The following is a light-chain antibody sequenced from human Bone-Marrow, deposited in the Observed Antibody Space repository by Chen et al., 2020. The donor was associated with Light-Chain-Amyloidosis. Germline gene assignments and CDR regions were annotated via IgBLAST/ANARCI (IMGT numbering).Light chain of an antibody. CDR3: QQYGTSPLT. J-gene: IGKJ4*01. V-gene: IGKV3-20*01. CDR2: GSS. CDR1: QTISSNY. Sequence: EIVLTQSPGTLSLSPGEGANLSCRASQTISSNYLTWYQQKFGQAPRLLIYGSSSRATGIPERFTGSGSGTDFTLTINRLEPEDFVMYYCQQYGTSPLTFGGGTKVEIK.